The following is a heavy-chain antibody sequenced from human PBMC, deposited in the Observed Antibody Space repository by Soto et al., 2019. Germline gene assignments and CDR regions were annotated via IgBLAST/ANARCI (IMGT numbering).Heavy chain of an antibody. Sequence: GGSLRLSLAASGFTFSSYGMPWVRQAPGKGLEWVAVIWYDGSNKYCADSVKGRFTISIDNSKNTLYLQMNSLRAENTAVYYCARDDGYNAFDIGGQGTMVNVSS. V-gene: IGHV3-33*01. CDR2: IWYDGSNK. CDR3: ARDDGYNAFDI. J-gene: IGHJ3*02. CDR1: GFTFSSYG. D-gene: IGHD5-12*01.